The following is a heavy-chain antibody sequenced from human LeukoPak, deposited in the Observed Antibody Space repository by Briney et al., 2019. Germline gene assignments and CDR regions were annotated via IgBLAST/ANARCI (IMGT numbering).Heavy chain of an antibody. J-gene: IGHJ3*02. CDR2: IYYSGIT. CDR1: GGSIGATGYF. V-gene: IGHV4-39*07. D-gene: IGHD3/OR15-3a*01. CDR3: ARVDLQNAFDI. Sequence: SETLSLTCTVSGGSIGATGYFWGWIHQPPGKGLEWIGSIYYSGITHYNPSLKSRVTISVDTSKNQFSLKLSSVTAADTAVYYCARVDLQNAFDIWGQGTVVTVSS.